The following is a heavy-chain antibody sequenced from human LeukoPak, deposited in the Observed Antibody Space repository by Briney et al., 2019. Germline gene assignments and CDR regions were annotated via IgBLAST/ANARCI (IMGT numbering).Heavy chain of an antibody. V-gene: IGHV4-4*09. Sequence: SETLSLTCTVSGGPISSHYWSCIRQPPGKGLEWIGYIYTSRSTNYNPTLKSRVTISVDTSKNQFSLTLSSVTAADTAVYYCARHPRGSGPTAGYYMDVWGKGTTVTVSS. D-gene: IGHD2-15*01. CDR3: ARHPRGSGPTAGYYMDV. CDR2: IYTSRST. J-gene: IGHJ6*03. CDR1: GGPISSHY.